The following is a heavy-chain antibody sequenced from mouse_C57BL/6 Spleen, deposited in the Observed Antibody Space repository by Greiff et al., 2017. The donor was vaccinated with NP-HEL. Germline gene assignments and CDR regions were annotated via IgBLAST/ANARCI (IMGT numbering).Heavy chain of an antibody. J-gene: IGHJ4*01. CDR1: GYTFTSYW. Sequence: VQLKQPGAELVRPGSSVKLSCKASGYTFTSYWMHWVKQRPIQGLEWIGNIDPSDSETHYNQKFKDKATLTVDKSSSTAYMQLSSLTSEDSAVYYCARGDGNYRYAMDYWGQGTSVTVSS. CDR2: IDPSDSET. D-gene: IGHD2-1*01. CDR3: ARGDGNYRYAMDY. V-gene: IGHV1-52*01.